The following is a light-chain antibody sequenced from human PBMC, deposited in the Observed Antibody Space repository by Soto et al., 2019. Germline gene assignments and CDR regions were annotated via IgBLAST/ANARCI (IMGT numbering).Light chain of an antibody. CDR1: QSGSSSY. CDR3: QQRIESIT. J-gene: IGKJ5*01. Sequence: IVLKQSKATLSLSPGERATLSCRSSQSGSSSYLAWYQQKPGQTPTLLIYDASTRAPGIPARFSGRGSGADFTLTISSLEPEDFAVYYCQQRIESITFCQGTRLEIK. V-gene: IGKV3D-20*02. CDR2: DAS.